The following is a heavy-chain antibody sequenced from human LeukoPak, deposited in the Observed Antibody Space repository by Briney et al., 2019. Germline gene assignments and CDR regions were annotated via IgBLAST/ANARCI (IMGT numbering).Heavy chain of an antibody. D-gene: IGHD3-22*01. CDR2: IRSKANSYVT. CDR1: GFTLSGSA. J-gene: IGHJ3*02. CDR3: TRQNYYDSSGLDAFDI. Sequence: AGGSLRLSCAAAGFTLSGSAMHWVRQASGKGREWVGRIRSKANSYVTAYAGSVKGRFTISRDDAKTEAYVQMNSLKNEDTAVYYCTRQNYYDSSGLDAFDIWGQGTMVTVSS. V-gene: IGHV3-73*01.